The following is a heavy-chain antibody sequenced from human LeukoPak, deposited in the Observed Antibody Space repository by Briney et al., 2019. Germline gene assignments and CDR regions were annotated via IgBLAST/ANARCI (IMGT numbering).Heavy chain of an antibody. CDR1: GFTFEDHV. CDR3: AKDLGGSATTV. Sequence: PGGSLRLSCAASGFTFEDHVMHWVRQAPGKGLEWVSSISWSGDRMGYADAVKGRFTISRDNAKNSLFLQMNSLRVEDTALYYCAKDLGGSATTVWGQGTLLTVSS. D-gene: IGHD2-2*01. V-gene: IGHV3-9*01. CDR2: ISWSGDRM. J-gene: IGHJ4*02.